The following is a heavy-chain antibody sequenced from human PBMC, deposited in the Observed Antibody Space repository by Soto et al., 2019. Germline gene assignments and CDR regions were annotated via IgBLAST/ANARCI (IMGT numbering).Heavy chain of an antibody. J-gene: IGHJ4*02. CDR2: TRSKANSYTT. Sequence: GGSLRLSCAASGFTFSDHYMDWVRQAPGKGLEWVGRTRSKANSYTTEYAASVKGRFTISRDDSKNSLYLQMNSLKTEDTAVYYCARDGHYYDTSGYYYWGQGTLVTVSS. D-gene: IGHD3-22*01. CDR3: ARDGHYYDTSGYYY. V-gene: IGHV3-72*01. CDR1: GFTFSDHY.